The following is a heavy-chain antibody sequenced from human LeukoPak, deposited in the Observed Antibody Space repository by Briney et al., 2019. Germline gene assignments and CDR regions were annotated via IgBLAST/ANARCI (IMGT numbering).Heavy chain of an antibody. CDR1: GFTFSSYA. Sequence: PGGSLRLSCAASGFTFSSYAMHWVRQAPGKGLEWVAVISYDGSEKYYADSVKGRFTISRDNSKNTLYLQMNSLRAEDTAVYYCAKDDSDNYYYYMDVWGKGTTVTISS. V-gene: IGHV3-30*04. D-gene: IGHD3-22*01. CDR2: ISYDGSEK. CDR3: AKDDSDNYYYYMDV. J-gene: IGHJ6*03.